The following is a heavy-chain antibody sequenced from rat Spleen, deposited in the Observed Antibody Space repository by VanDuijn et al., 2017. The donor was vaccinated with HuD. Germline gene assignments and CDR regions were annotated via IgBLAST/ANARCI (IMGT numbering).Heavy chain of an antibody. J-gene: IGHJ3*01. CDR1: GFTFSNYD. D-gene: IGHD4-3*01. CDR2: IRHDGSST. V-gene: IGHV5-22*01. CDR3: ASLSGYASNWFAY. Sequence: EVQLVESGGGLVQPGRSMKLSCAASGFTFSNYDMAWVRQAPKKGLEWVATIRHDGSSTDYGDSVKGRFTISRDSAKSTLYLQMDSLRSEDTATYYCASLSGYASNWFAYGGQGTLVTVSS.